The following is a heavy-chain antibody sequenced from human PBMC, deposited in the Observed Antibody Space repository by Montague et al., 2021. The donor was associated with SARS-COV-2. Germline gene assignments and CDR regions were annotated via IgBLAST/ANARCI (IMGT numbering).Heavy chain of an antibody. CDR1: GGSFSNYY. CDR3: ARGGIGAGRNYFDY. D-gene: IGHD6-25*01. V-gene: IGHV4-34*01. CDR2: INHRGST. J-gene: IGHJ4*02. Sequence: SETLSLTCAVYGGSFSNYYWTWIRQPPGKGLEGIGEINHRGSTNYNPSLKSRVNITVDTAKNKFSLKLSFVTAADTAVNFCARGGIGAGRNYFDYWGQGTLVTVSS.